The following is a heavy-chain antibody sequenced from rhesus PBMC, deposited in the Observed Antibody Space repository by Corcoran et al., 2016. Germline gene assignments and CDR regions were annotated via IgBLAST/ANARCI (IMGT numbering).Heavy chain of an antibody. Sequence: QVQLQESGPGVVKPSETLSLTCAVSGGSISSYWWGWIRQPPGKRLEWIGQIYGGSGSTSNNPSLKRRVTMSSDTSKTQFSLKLSAGTAADTAVYYCARAGYSGYSYRYFDLWGPGTPITISS. D-gene: IGHD5-42*01. J-gene: IGHJ2*01. CDR2: IYGGSGST. CDR3: ARAGYSGYSYRYFDL. V-gene: IGHV4-147*01. CDR1: GGSISSYW.